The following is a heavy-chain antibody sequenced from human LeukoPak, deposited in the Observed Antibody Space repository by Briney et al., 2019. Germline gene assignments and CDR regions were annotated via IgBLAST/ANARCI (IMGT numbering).Heavy chain of an antibody. D-gene: IGHD2-15*01. CDR2: ISSSSSTI. CDR3: ARDAHCSGGSCYLGGWFDP. Sequence: GGSLRLSCAASGFTFRSYSMNWVRQAPGKGLEWVSYISSSSSTIYYADSVKGRFTISRDNAKNTLYLQMNSLRAEDTAVYYCARDAHCSGGSCYLGGWFDPWGQGTLVTVSS. J-gene: IGHJ5*02. CDR1: GFTFRSYS. V-gene: IGHV3-48*04.